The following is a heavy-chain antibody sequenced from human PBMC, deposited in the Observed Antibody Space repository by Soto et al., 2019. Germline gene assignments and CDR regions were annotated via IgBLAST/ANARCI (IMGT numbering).Heavy chain of an antibody. D-gene: IGHD3-10*01. CDR3: ASRSSGSTGPWFDP. J-gene: IGHJ5*02. CDR1: GGSFSGYY. CDR2: INHSGST. V-gene: IGHV4-34*01. Sequence: QVQLQQWGAGLLKPSETLSLTCAVYGGSFSGYYWSWIRQPPGKGLEWIGEINHSGSTNYNPSLKSRVTRSVDTSKNQFSLKLSSVTAADTAVYYCASRSSGSTGPWFDPWGQGTLVTVSS.